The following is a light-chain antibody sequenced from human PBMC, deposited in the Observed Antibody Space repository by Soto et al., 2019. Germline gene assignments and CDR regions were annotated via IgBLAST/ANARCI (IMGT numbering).Light chain of an antibody. V-gene: IGKV3-11*01. CDR2: DAS. J-gene: IGKJ5*01. CDR1: HSVDFL. Sequence: EIVLKQSPATLSLYTGERATLSCRASHSVDFLLAWYQQKPGQPPRLLMYDASNRATGIPARFSGSGSGTDFTLTISSLEPEDFAIYYCQQRNTWPITFGQGTLLEIK. CDR3: QQRNTWPIT.